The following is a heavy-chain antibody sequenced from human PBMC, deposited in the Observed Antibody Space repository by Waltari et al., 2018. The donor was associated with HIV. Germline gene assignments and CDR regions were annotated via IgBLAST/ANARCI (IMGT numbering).Heavy chain of an antibody. CDR2: INHSGRT. Sequence: QVQLQQWGAGLLKPSETLPLTCAVSGGSLRGYYWSWIRQPPGKGLEWIGEINHSGRTNYNPSLKSRVAISIDTSKNQFSLKLRSVTAADTAMYYSTRLEVGRGDYWGQGTLVTVSS. CDR3: TRLEVGRGDY. J-gene: IGHJ4*02. V-gene: IGHV4-34*01. D-gene: IGHD1-26*01. CDR1: GGSLRGYY.